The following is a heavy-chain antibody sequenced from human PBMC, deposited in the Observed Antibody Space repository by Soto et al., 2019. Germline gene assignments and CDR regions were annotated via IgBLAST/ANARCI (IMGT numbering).Heavy chain of an antibody. D-gene: IGHD5-18*01. CDR2: ISSSSSTI. Sequence: PGGFLRLSCAASGFTFSSYSMNWVRQAPGKGLEWVSYISSSSSTIYYADSVKGRFTISRDNAKNSLYLQMNSLRDEDTAVYYCARDFADTVYYYYYGMDVWGQGTTVTVSS. J-gene: IGHJ6*02. CDR1: GFTFSSYS. CDR3: ARDFADTVYYYYYGMDV. V-gene: IGHV3-48*02.